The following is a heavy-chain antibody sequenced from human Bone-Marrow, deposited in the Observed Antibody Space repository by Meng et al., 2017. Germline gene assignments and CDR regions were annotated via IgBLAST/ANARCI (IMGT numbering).Heavy chain of an antibody. CDR3: AHRHGGYCSSTSCYPWFDP. V-gene: IGHV2-5*02. Sequence: SGPTLVKPTQTLTLTCTFSGFSLSTRGVGVGWTRQPPGKALEWLALIYWDDDKRYSPSLKSRLTITKDTSKNQVVLTMTNMDPVDTATYYCAHRHGGYCSSTSCYPWFDPWGQGTLVTVSS. CDR2: IYWDDDK. J-gene: IGHJ5*02. CDR1: GFSLSTRGVG. D-gene: IGHD2-2*01.